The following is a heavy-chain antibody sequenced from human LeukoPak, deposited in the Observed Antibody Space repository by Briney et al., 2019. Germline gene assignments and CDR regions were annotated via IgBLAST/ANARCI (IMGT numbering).Heavy chain of an antibody. CDR2: IDSYGGTT. J-gene: IGHJ1*01. Sequence: GGSLRLSCAASGFMFSNYGMHWVRQAPGKGLEYVAAIDSYGGTTYYANSVKGRFIISRDNSKNTLYLQMGSLRPEDMAVYYCVREVGSSSWNFYFQHWGQGTLVTVSS. CDR3: VREVGSSSWNFYFQH. D-gene: IGHD6-13*01. CDR1: GFMFSNYG. V-gene: IGHV3-64*01.